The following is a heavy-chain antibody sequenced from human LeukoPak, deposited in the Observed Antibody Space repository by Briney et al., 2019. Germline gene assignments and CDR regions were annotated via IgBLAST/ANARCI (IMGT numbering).Heavy chain of an antibody. D-gene: IGHD2-21*01. Sequence: ASVKVSCKASGYTFTDYYIHWVRQAPGQGLEWMGWINPNTGGTNYARKVQGRVTMTRDTSISTVYMELRRLRSDDTAVYYCARDLEDCSGGDCYWFDPWGQGTLVTVSS. J-gene: IGHJ5*02. CDR2: INPNTGGT. V-gene: IGHV1-2*02. CDR1: GYTFTDYY. CDR3: ARDLEDCSGGDCYWFDP.